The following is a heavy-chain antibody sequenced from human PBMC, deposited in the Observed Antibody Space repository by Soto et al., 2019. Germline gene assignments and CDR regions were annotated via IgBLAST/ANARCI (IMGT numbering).Heavy chain of an antibody. CDR3: ASRDGYNWYFDY. Sequence: PGGSLRLSCAASGFTFSDYYMSWIRQAPGKGLEWVSYISSSGSTIYYADPVKGRFTISRDNAKNSLYLQMNSLRAEDTAVYYCASRDGYNWYFDYWGQGTLVTVSS. D-gene: IGHD5-12*01. V-gene: IGHV3-11*01. J-gene: IGHJ4*02. CDR1: GFTFSDYY. CDR2: ISSSGSTI.